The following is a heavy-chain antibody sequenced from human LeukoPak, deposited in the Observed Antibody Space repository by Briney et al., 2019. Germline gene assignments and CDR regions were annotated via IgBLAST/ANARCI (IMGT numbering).Heavy chain of an antibody. CDR2: ISGRDSST. D-gene: IGHD1-14*01. Sequence: PGGSLRLSCAASGFTFSTYAMSWVRQAPGKGLEWVSAISGRDSSTFYADSVKGRFTSSRDNSKNTLYLQMNSLRAEDTAVYYCAKRNPFDYWGQGTLVTVSS. CDR1: GFTFSTYA. J-gene: IGHJ4*02. V-gene: IGHV3-23*01. CDR3: AKRNPFDY.